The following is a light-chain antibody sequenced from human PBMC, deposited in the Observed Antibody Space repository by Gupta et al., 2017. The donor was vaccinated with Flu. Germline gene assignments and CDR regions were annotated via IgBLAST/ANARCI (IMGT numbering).Light chain of an antibody. V-gene: IGKV3-11*01. CDR3: QQRKKWPLCT. Sequence: ATLSLSPGERATLSCRASQNVQNYLSWYQQKPGQAPRLLIYDTSARATGIPARFIGTGSGTDFTLTISSLEPEDFAFYYCQQRKKWPLCTFGQGTRLEIK. CDR1: QNVQNY. CDR2: DTS. J-gene: IGKJ5*01.